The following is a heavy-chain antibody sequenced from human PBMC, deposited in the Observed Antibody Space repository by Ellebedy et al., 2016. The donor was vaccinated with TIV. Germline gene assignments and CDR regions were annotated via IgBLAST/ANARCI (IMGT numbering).Heavy chain of an antibody. V-gene: IGHV3-23*01. CDR2: ITPTGDSI. D-gene: IGHD3-16*01. J-gene: IGHJ1*01. CDR1: GFTFNTYT. CDR3: TKNLDPDVAVSPI. Sequence: PGGSLRLSCVASGFTFNTYTMNWVRQAPGKGLEWVPIITPTGDSIYYAGSVKGRFTIARDNSQNTLFLQLNSPRADDTATYYCTKNLDPDVAVSPIWGQGTLVAVSS.